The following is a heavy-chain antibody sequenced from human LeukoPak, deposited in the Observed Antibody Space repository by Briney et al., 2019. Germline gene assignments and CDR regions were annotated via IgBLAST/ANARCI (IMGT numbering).Heavy chain of an antibody. CDR2: IYHSGST. CDR1: GYSISSGYY. J-gene: IGHJ4*02. D-gene: IGHD4-17*01. CDR3: AREKLTTLDY. V-gene: IGHV4-38-2*02. Sequence: SETLSLTCTVSGYSISSGYYWGWIRQPPGKGLEWIGSIYHSGSTYYNPSLKSRVTISVDTSKNQFSLKLSSVTAADTAVYYCAREKLTTLDYWGQGTLVTVSS.